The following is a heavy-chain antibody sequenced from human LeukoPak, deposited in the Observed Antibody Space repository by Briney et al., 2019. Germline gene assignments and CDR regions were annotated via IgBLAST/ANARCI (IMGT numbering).Heavy chain of an antibody. V-gene: IGHV3-74*01. CDR3: ASGIGVGDSFDI. Sequence: PGVSLRLSCAASGFTFSSYWMYWVRQAPGKGLVWVSRINSDARNTNYADSVQGRFTISRDNAKNMLYLQMNSLRVEDTAVYYCASGIGVGDSFDIWGQGTMVTVSS. D-gene: IGHD3-3*01. CDR1: GFTFSSYW. J-gene: IGHJ3*02. CDR2: INSDARNT.